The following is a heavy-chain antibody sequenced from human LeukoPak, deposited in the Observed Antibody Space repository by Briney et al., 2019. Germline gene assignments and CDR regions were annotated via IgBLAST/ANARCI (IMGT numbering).Heavy chain of an antibody. CDR2: IYYSGST. J-gene: IGHJ4*02. D-gene: IGHD3-22*01. Sequence: PSETLSLTCTVSGGSISSGGYYWSWIRQHPGKGLEWLGYIYYSGSTYYNPSLKSRVTISVDTSKNQFSLKLSSVTAADTAVYYCATQSTYYYDSSGYSQYYFDYWGQGTLVTVSS. V-gene: IGHV4-31*03. CDR3: ATQSTYYYDSSGYSQYYFDY. CDR1: GGSISSGGYY.